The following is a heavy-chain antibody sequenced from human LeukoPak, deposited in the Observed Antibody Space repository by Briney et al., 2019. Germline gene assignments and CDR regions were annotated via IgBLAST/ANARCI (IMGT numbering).Heavy chain of an antibody. CDR1: GYTFTSYD. D-gene: IGHD1-26*01. CDR2: MNPNSGNT. CDR3: AFGMQGATFAYDAFDI. V-gene: IGHV1-8*01. J-gene: IGHJ3*02. Sequence: ASVKVSCKASGYTFTSYDINWVRQATGQGLEWMGWMNPNSGNTGYAQKFQGRVTMTGNTSISTAYMELSSLRSEDTAVYYCAFGMQGATFAYDAFDIWGQGTMVTVSS.